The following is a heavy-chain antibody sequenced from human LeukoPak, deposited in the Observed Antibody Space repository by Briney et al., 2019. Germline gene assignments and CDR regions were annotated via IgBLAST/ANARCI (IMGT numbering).Heavy chain of an antibody. D-gene: IGHD6-13*01. CDR3: ARLKQAYSSSWGFQYYYYMDV. CDR1: GYSISSGYY. J-gene: IGHJ6*03. CDR2: IYYSGSI. Sequence: SETLSLTCTVSGYSISSGYYWGWIRQSPGKGLEWIGSIYYSGSIYYNPSLKSRVTISVDTSKNQFSLKLSSVTAADTAVYYCARLKQAYSSSWGFQYYYYMDVWGKGTTVTVSS. V-gene: IGHV4-38-2*02.